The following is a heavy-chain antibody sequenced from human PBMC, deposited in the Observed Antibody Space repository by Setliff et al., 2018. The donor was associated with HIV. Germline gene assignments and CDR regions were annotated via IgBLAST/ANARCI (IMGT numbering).Heavy chain of an antibody. CDR3: VRHTAVDVAPSGLGYSYIDV. J-gene: IGHJ6*03. D-gene: IGHD5-12*01. CDR1: GDSISSAGYY. CDR2: IYHSGST. V-gene: IGHV4-61*08. Sequence: SETLSLTCTVSGDSISSAGYYWSWIRQPPGKGLELIGYIYHSGSTNYYLGGTSYNPSLKSRVTISQDTSKNQFSLNLTSVSAADTAVYYCVRHTAVDVAPSGLGYSYIDVWGKGTTVTVSS.